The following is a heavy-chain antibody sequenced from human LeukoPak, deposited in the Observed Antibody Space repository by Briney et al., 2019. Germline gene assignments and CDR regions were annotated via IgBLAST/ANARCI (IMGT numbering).Heavy chain of an antibody. CDR2: ISGRGDST. V-gene: IGHV3-23*01. CDR1: GFTFSSYP. J-gene: IGHJ4*02. Sequence: GGSLTLSCAVSGFTFSSYPMRWVRQAPGKGLEWVSGISGRGDSTYYADSVKGRFTISRDNSKNTLYLQMNSPRAEDTAVYYCAILPGYSSSWYEVDYWGQGTLVTVSS. CDR3: AILPGYSSSWYEVDY. D-gene: IGHD6-13*01.